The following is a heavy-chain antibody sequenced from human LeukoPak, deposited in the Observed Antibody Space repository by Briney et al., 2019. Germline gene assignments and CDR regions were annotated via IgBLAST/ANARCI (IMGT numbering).Heavy chain of an antibody. J-gene: IGHJ6*03. CDR3: AKGIRQLGNYYYYMDV. V-gene: IGHV3-23*01. D-gene: IGHD7-27*01. CDR2: ISGTGANT. CDR1: GFAFSNYV. Sequence: PGGSLRLSCAASGFAFSNYVMIWVRQAPGKGLEWVSAISGTGANTFYADSVKGRFTMPRDNPNNMLYLQMNSLRVEDTALYYCAKGIRQLGNYYYYMDVWGKGTTVTVSS.